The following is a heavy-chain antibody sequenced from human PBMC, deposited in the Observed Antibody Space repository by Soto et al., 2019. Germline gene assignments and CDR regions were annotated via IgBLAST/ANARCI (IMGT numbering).Heavy chain of an antibody. CDR3: ARDRIPTGMDV. CDR2: IYSGGST. V-gene: IGHV3-66*01. Sequence: EVQLVESGGGLVQPGGSLRLSCAASGFTVSSNYMSWVRQAPGKGLEWVSVIYSGGSTYYADSVKGRFTISRDNSKKTLYLQMNSLRAEDTAVYYCARDRIPTGMDVWGQGTTVTFSS. CDR1: GFTVSSNY. J-gene: IGHJ6*02.